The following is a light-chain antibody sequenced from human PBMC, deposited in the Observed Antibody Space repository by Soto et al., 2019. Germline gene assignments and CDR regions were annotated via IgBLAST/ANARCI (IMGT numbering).Light chain of an antibody. J-gene: IGKJ1*01. CDR2: AAS. Sequence: AIQMTQSPSSLSASVGDRVTITCRASQAITNDLGWYQQKPGKPPKLLIYAASTLQSGVPSRFSGSGSGTDFTLTISSLQPEDFATYYCLQDYRYPWTFGQGTKVEIK. V-gene: IGKV1-6*01. CDR3: LQDYRYPWT. CDR1: QAITND.